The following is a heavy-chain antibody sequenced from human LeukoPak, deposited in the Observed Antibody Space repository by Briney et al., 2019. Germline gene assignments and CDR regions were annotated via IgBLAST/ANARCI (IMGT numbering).Heavy chain of an antibody. CDR1: GGSFSGYY. Sequence: SETLSLTCAVYGGSFSGYYWSWIRQPPGKGLEWIGEINHSGSTNYNPSLKSRVTISVDTSKNQFSLKLSSVAAADTAVYYCARDPYGSGSYAPSYYYYGMDVWGQGTTVTVSS. CDR2: INHSGST. D-gene: IGHD3-10*01. CDR3: ARDPYGSGSYAPSYYYYGMDV. V-gene: IGHV4-34*01. J-gene: IGHJ6*02.